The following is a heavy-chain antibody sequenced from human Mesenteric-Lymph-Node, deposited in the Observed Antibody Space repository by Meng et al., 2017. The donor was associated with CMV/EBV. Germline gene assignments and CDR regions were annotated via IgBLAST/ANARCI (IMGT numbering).Heavy chain of an antibody. CDR2: IYWDDDK. Sequence: QITLKESVPTLVKPTQTLTLTCPFSGFSLSTSGVGVGWIRQPPGKALEWLALIYWDDDKRYSPSLKSRLTITKDTSKNQVVLTMTNMDPVDTATYYCAHSSGIAAAGPFYFDYWGQGTLVTVSS. J-gene: IGHJ4*02. CDR3: AHSSGIAAAGPFYFDY. CDR1: GFSLSTSGVG. D-gene: IGHD6-13*01. V-gene: IGHV2-5*02.